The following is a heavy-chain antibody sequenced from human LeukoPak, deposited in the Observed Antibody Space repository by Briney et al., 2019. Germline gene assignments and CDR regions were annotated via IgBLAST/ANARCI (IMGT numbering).Heavy chain of an antibody. D-gene: IGHD3-22*01. CDR3: GSGGRVYGSRGYYHDY. CDR1: GYTFTGYY. V-gene: IGHV1-2*02. CDR2: INPDSAGT. J-gene: IGHJ4*02. Sequence: ASVKVSCKTSGYTFTGYYLHWLRQAPGQGLEWMGCINPDSAGTNYAQKFQGRVTMTRDTSTSTAYMELNRLTSDDTAVYYCGSGGRVYGSRGYYHDYWGQGTLVTVSS.